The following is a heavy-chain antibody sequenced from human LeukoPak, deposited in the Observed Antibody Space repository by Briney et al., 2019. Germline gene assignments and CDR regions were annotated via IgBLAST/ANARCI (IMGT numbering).Heavy chain of an antibody. CDR2: INHSGST. CDR3: ARGKRGYSSSWYDY. Sequence: SETLSLTCTVSGGSISSYYWSWIRQPPGKGLEWVGEINHSGSTNYNPSLKSRVTISVDTSKNQFSLKLSSVTAADTAVYYCARGKRGYSSSWYDYWGQGTLVTVSS. V-gene: IGHV4-34*01. D-gene: IGHD6-13*01. CDR1: GGSISSYY. J-gene: IGHJ4*02.